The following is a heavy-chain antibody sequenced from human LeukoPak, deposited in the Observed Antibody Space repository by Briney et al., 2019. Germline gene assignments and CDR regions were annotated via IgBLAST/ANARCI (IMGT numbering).Heavy chain of an antibody. CDR1: GYTFTSYG. J-gene: IGHJ4*02. V-gene: IGHV1-18*01. CDR2: ISAYKGNT. D-gene: IGHD3-22*01. Sequence: ASVKVSCKASGYTFTSYGISWVRQAPGQGLEWMGWISAYKGNTNYAQKLQGRVTMTTDTSTSTAYMELRSLRSDDTAVYYCARDLSRYDSSGYWYWGQGTLVTVSS. CDR3: ARDLSRYDSSGYWY.